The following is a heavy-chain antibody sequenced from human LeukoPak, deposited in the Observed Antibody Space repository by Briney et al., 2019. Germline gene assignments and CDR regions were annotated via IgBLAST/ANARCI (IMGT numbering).Heavy chain of an antibody. D-gene: IGHD6-13*01. J-gene: IGHJ6*03. V-gene: IGHV4-59*01. CDR1: GGSISSYY. Sequence: PSETLSLTCTVSGGSISSYYWSWIRQPPRKGLEWIGYIYYSGSTNYNPSLKSRVTISVDTSKNQFSLKLSSVTAADTAVYYCARESIAAAGRYYYYYYMDVWGKGTTVTVSS. CDR3: ARESIAAAGRYYYYYYMDV. CDR2: IYYSGST.